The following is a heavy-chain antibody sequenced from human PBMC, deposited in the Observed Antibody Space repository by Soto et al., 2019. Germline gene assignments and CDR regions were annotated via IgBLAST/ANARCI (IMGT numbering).Heavy chain of an antibody. D-gene: IGHD6-19*01. CDR3: ARGRVADSSGWATYFDY. Sequence: EVQLVESGGGLVQPGGSLRLSCAASGFTFSGYSMFWVRQAPGKGLEYVSAINTNGVNTFYAKSVKGRFTISRDNSKNTMYLQMGSLRAEDMAVYYCARGRVADSSGWATYFDYWGQGTLVTVSS. V-gene: IGHV3-64*01. CDR2: INTNGVNT. J-gene: IGHJ4*02. CDR1: GFTFSGYS.